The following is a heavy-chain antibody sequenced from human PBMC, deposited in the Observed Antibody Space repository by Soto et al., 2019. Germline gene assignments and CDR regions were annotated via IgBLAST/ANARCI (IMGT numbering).Heavy chain of an antibody. CDR1: GYTFTTYY. J-gene: IGHJ4*02. CDR2: TNPSGGST. Sequence: QVQLVQSGAEVKKPGASVKVSCKASGYTFTTYYMHWVRQAPGQGLEWMGVTNPSGGSTSYAQKFQGRVTVTRDTSTSTLYMELSSLRSEDTAVYYCAREGDGYNLGTSVDFDYWGQGTLVTVSS. CDR3: AREGDGYNLGTSVDFDY. V-gene: IGHV1-46*01. D-gene: IGHD5-12*01.